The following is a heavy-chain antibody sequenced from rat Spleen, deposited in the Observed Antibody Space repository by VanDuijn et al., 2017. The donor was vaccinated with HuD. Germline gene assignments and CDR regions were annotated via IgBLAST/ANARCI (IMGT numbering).Heavy chain of an antibody. CDR2: ISTGGDNT. J-gene: IGHJ2*01. Sequence: EVQLVESGGGLVQPGRSLKLSCAASGFTFSNYYMAWVRQAPTKGLEWVAYISTGGDNTYYRDSVRGRFTLSRDNAKSTLYLQMDSLRSEDTATYYCARHRNYGGIPFDFWGQGVMVTVSS. CDR1: GFTFSNYY. D-gene: IGHD1-11*01. V-gene: IGHV5-25*01. CDR3: ARHRNYGGIPFDF.